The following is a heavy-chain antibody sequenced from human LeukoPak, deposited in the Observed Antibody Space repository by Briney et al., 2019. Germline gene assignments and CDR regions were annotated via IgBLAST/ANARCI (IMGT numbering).Heavy chain of an antibody. J-gene: IGHJ4*02. V-gene: IGHV3-23*01. CDR1: GFTFSNYA. Sequence: PGGSLRLSCAASGFTFSNYAMSWVRQAPGKGLEWVSAISGGGRNTYHADSVKGRFTISRDNSKNTLYLQMNSLRAEDSAAYYCAKDLLLGQWPVIGPFDQWGQGTLVTVSS. D-gene: IGHD6-19*01. CDR3: AKDLLLGQWPVIGPFDQ. CDR2: ISGGGRNT.